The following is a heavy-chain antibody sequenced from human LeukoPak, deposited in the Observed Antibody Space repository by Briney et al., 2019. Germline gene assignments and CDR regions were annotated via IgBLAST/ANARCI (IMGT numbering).Heavy chain of an antibody. CDR2: ISWDGGST. J-gene: IGHJ5*02. V-gene: IGHV3-43*01. D-gene: IGHD7-27*01. CDR1: GFTFDDYT. Sequence: GGSLRLSCAASGFTFDDYTMHWVRQAPGKGLEWVSLISWDGGSTYYADSVKGRFTISRDNSKNSLYLQMDSLRPEDTAVYYCAKGQLGIQSSKWFDPWGQGTLVTVSS. CDR3: AKGQLGIQSSKWFDP.